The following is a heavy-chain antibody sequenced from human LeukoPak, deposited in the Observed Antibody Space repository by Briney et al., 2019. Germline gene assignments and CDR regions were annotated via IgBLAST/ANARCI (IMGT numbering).Heavy chain of an antibody. V-gene: IGHV3-23*01. CDR3: AKGLSTYSSSSPDY. D-gene: IGHD6-6*01. CDR1: GFTFNSYA. J-gene: IGHJ4*02. CDR2: INGNGGST. Sequence: GGSLRLSCAASGFTFNSYAMIWVRQAPGKGLEWVLVINGNGGSTYYADSVKGRFTMSRDSFKSTLYLQMNSLRAEDTAIYYCAKGLSTYSSSSPDYWGQGTLVTVSS.